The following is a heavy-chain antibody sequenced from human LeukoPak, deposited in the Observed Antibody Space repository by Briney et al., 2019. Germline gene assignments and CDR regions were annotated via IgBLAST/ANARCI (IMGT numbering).Heavy chain of an antibody. D-gene: IGHD4-11*01. J-gene: IGHJ3*02. CDR2: IYHSGST. V-gene: IGHV4-30-2*01. CDR3: ASHLTSSRAYAFDI. CDR1: GGSISSGGYY. Sequence: HSETLSLTCIVSGGSISSGGYYWSWIRQPPGKGLEWIGYIYHSGSTYYNPSLKSRVTISVDRSKNQFSLKLSSVTAADTAVYYCASHLTSSRAYAFDIWGQGTMVTVSS.